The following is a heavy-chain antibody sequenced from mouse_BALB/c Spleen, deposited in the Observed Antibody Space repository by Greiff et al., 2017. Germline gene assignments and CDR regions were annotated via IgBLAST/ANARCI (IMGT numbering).Heavy chain of an antibody. CDR1: GFTFSDFY. Sequence: EVQLVESGGGLVQPGGSLRLSCATSGFTFSDFYMEWVRQPPGKRLEWIAASRNKANDYTTEYSASVKGRFIVSRDTSQSILYLQMNALRAEDTAMYYCARDATSTATWYFDVWGAGTTVTVSS. D-gene: IGHD1-2*01. V-gene: IGHV7-1*02. J-gene: IGHJ1*01. CDR3: ARDATSTATWYFDV. CDR2: SRNKANDYTT.